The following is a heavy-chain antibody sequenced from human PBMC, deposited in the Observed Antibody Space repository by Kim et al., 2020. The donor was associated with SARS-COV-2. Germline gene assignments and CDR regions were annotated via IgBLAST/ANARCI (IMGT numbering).Heavy chain of an antibody. Sequence: ASVKVSCKASGYTFTSYAMHWVRQAPGQRLEWMGWINAGNGNTKYSQKFQGRVTITRDTSASTAYMELSSLRSEDTAVYYCARNPLLWFGEAYGMDVWGQGTTVTVSS. J-gene: IGHJ6*02. CDR3: ARNPLLWFGEAYGMDV. D-gene: IGHD3-10*01. CDR1: GYTFTSYA. CDR2: INAGNGNT. V-gene: IGHV1-3*01.